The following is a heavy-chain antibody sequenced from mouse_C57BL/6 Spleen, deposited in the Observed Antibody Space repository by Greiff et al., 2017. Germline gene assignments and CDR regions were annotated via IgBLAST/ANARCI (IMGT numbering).Heavy chain of an antibody. CDR2: IWRGGST. D-gene: IGHD2-12*01. V-gene: IGHV2-5*01. J-gene: IGHJ3*01. Sequence: VKLVESGPGLVQPSQSLSITCTVSGFSLTSYGVHWVRQSPGKGLEWLGVIWRGGSTDYNAAFMSRLSITKDNSKSQVFFKMNSLQADDTAIYYCAKRGDSYHGFAYWGQGTLVTVSA. CDR1: GFSLTSYG. CDR3: AKRGDSYHGFAY.